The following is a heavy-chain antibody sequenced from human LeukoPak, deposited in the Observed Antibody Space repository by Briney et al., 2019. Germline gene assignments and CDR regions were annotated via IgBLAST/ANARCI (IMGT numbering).Heavy chain of an antibody. Sequence: SETLSLTCTVSGGSISSGTYYWSWIRQPAGKELEWIGRIYSSGTTNYNPSFKSRVTMSVDTSKNQFSLKLSSATAADTAVYYCARDGYYNILTGNFNWYFDLWGRGTLVTVSS. D-gene: IGHD3-9*01. J-gene: IGHJ2*01. CDR2: IYSSGTT. V-gene: IGHV4-61*02. CDR1: GGSISSGTYY. CDR3: ARDGYYNILTGNFNWYFDL.